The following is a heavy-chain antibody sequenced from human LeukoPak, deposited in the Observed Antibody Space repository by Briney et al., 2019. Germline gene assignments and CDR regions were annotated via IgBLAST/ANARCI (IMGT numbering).Heavy chain of an antibody. CDR2: IYYSGST. D-gene: IGHD7-27*01. V-gene: IGHV4-31*03. Sequence: PSETLSLTCTVSGGSISSGGYYWSWIRQHPGKGLEWIGYIYYSGSTYYNPSLKSRVTISVDTSKNQFSLKLSSVTAADTAVYYCVSYLGIEDAFDIWGQGTMVTVSS. CDR1: GGSISSGGYY. J-gene: IGHJ3*02. CDR3: VSYLGIEDAFDI.